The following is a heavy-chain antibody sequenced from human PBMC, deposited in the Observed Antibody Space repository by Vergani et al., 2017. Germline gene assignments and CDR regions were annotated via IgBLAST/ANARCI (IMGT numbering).Heavy chain of an antibody. J-gene: IGHJ4*02. Sequence: QVQLQESGPGLVKPSETLSLTCTVSGGSISSSSYYWSWIRQPAGKGLEWIGRIYTSGSTNYNPSLKSRLTISVDTSKNQFSLKLSSVTAADTAVYYCARGSTSDIVVVPAAMGGVDYWGQGTLVTVSS. CDR2: IYTSGST. D-gene: IGHD2-2*01. CDR1: GGSISSSSYY. V-gene: IGHV4-61*02. CDR3: ARGSTSDIVVVPAAMGGVDY.